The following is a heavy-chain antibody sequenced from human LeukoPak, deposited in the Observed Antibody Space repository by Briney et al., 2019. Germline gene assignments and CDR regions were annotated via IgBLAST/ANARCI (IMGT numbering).Heavy chain of an antibody. J-gene: IGHJ6*04. Sequence: ASVKVSCKASGYTFTSYAMHWVRQAPGQRLEWMGWINAGNGNTKYSQKFQGRVTITRDTSASTAYMELSGLRSEDTAVYYCAREFRSGSSYYYYYGMDVWGKGTTVTVSS. V-gene: IGHV1-3*01. D-gene: IGHD3-10*01. CDR3: AREFRSGSSYYYYYGMDV. CDR1: GYTFTSYA. CDR2: INAGNGNT.